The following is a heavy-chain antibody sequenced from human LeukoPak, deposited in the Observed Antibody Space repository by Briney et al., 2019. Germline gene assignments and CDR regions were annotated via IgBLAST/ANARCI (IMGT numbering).Heavy chain of an antibody. V-gene: IGHV3-23*01. D-gene: IGHD3-3*01. CDR3: AKDFWSGYYPNY. J-gene: IGHJ4*02. Sequence: PGGSLRLSCAASGXTFSSYAMSWVRQAPGKGLEWVSGSGSGGSTYYADSVKGRFTISRDNSKNTLYLQMNSLRAEDTAVYYCAKDFWSGYYPNYWGQGTLVTVSS. CDR2: SGSGGST. CDR1: GXTFSSYA.